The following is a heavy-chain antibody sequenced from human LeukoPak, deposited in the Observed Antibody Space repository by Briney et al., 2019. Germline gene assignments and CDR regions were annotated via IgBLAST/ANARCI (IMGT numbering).Heavy chain of an antibody. CDR2: ISAYNDNT. V-gene: IGHV1-18*01. CDR1: GYTFTSYG. J-gene: IGHJ4*02. D-gene: IGHD3-22*01. CDR3: ARVATMIVVEGFFDY. Sequence: ASVKVSCKASGYTFTSYGISWVRQAPGQGLEWMGWISAYNDNTNYAQKLQGRVTMTTDTSTSTAYMELRSLRSDDTAVYYCARVATMIVVEGFFDYWGQGTLVTVSS.